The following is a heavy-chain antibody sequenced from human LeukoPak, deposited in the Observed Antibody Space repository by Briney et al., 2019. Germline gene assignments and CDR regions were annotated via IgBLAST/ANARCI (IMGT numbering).Heavy chain of an antibody. CDR1: GFLRITSGVG. D-gene: IGHD1-26*01. CDR3: AHWESGYFHL. J-gene: IGHJ2*01. Sequence: SGPTLVNPRPALRLTFTISGFLRITSGVGVGWIRQPPGKALEWLALTHWDDNKRYSPSLKNRLTIPKDTSKNQVVLKMTNLDPVDTATYYCAHWESGYFHLWGRGTLVTVSS. V-gene: IGHV2-5*02. CDR2: THWDDNK.